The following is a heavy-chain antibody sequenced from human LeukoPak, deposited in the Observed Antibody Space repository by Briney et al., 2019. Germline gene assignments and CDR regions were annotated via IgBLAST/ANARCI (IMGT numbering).Heavy chain of an antibody. J-gene: IGHJ3*02. CDR2: ISGSGGST. CDR3: AKAPIEYSSSADDAFDI. V-gene: IGHV3-23*01. D-gene: IGHD6-6*01. Sequence: PGGSLRLSCAASGFTFDDYAMHWVRQAPGKGLEWVSAISGSGGSTYYADSVKGRFTISRDNSKNALYLQMNSLRAEDTAVYYCAKAPIEYSSSADDAFDIWGQGTMVTVSS. CDR1: GFTFDDYA.